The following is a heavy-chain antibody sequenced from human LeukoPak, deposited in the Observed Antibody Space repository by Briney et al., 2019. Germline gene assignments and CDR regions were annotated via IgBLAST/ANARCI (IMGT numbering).Heavy chain of an antibody. CDR2: ISGSGGST. J-gene: IGHJ1*01. D-gene: IGHD2-2*01. V-gene: IGHV3-23*01. CDR3: ARAPEGYCSSTRCSTAEYFQH. Sequence: GGSLRLSCAASGFTFSSYAMSWVRQAPGKGLEWVSAISGSGGSTYYADSVKGRFTISRDNSKNTLYLQMNSLRAEDTAVYYCARAPEGYCSSTRCSTAEYFQHWGQGTLVTVSS. CDR1: GFTFSSYA.